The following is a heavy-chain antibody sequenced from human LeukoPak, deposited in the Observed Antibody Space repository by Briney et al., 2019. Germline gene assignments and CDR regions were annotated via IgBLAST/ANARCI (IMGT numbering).Heavy chain of an antibody. V-gene: IGHV4-31*03. D-gene: IGHD2-15*01. Sequence: SQTLSLTCTVSGGSISSGGYYWSWIRQHPGKGLEWIGYIYYSGSTYYNPSLRSRVTISVDTSKNQFSLKLSSVTAADTAVYYCARVIYCSGGSCYYVGNSNWFDPWGQGTLVTVSS. J-gene: IGHJ5*02. CDR3: ARVIYCSGGSCYYVGNSNWFDP. CDR2: IYYSGST. CDR1: GGSISSGGYY.